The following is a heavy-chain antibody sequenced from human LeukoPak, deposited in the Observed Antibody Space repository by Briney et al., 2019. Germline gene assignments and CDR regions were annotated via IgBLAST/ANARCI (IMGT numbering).Heavy chain of an antibody. CDR3: ARPHCGGDCYSLYFQH. Sequence: GESLKISCKGSGYSFSSYWIGWVRQMPGKGLKWMGIIYPGDSDTRYSPSFQGQVTISADKSISTAYLQWSSLKASDTAMYYCARPHCGGDCYSLYFQHWGQGTLVTVSS. V-gene: IGHV5-51*01. CDR2: IYPGDSDT. CDR1: GYSFSSYW. J-gene: IGHJ1*01. D-gene: IGHD2-21*02.